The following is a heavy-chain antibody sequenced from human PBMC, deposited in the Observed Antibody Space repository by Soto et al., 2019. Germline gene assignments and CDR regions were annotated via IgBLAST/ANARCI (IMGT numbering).Heavy chain of an antibody. J-gene: IGHJ4*02. D-gene: IGHD3-9*01. CDR1: GFTVNSNY. V-gene: IGHV3-66*01. CDR2: IYSDGST. CDR3: ATLTKYDILTGFYPC. Sequence: EVQLVESGGGLGQPGGSLRLSCAASGFTVNSNYMSWVRQAPGKGLEWVSVIYSDGSTYYADSVKGRFIISRDNSNNTLYFQMNSLSAEDTAVYYCATLTKYDILTGFYPCWGQGTLVTVSS.